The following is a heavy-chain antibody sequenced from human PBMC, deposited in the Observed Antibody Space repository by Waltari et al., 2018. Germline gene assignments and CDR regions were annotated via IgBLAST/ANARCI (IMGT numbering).Heavy chain of an antibody. CDR3: TTVEQLGVDY. CDR2: IYYSGST. V-gene: IGHV4-59*01. CDR1: GGSISSYY. Sequence: QVQLQESGPGLVKPSETLSLTCTVSGGSISSYYWSWIRQPPGKGLEWIGYIYYSGSTNYNPSLKSRVTISVDTSKNQFSLKLSSVTAADTAVYYCTTVEQLGVDYWGQGTLVTVSS. J-gene: IGHJ4*02. D-gene: IGHD6-6*01.